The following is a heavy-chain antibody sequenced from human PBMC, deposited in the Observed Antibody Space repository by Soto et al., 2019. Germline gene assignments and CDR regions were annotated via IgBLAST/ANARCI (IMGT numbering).Heavy chain of an antibody. J-gene: IGHJ3*01. CDR1: GFILNNYA. D-gene: IGHD7-27*01. Sequence: VQLLESGGDLVQPGGSLRLSCVASGFILNNYAMSWDRQAPGKGLEWVSTIGGTDGDSDGVPWYEDPVKGRFTISRDSSANTLFLHMDNLRAEDSALYYCVKRGRNWGAFDFWGQGTTVVVSS. CDR3: VKRGRNWGAFDF. V-gene: IGHV3-23*01. CDR2: IGGTDGDSDGVP.